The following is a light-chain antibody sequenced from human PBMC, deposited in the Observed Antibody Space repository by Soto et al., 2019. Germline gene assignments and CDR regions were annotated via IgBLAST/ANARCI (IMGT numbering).Light chain of an antibody. CDR3: QHGGT. V-gene: IGKV3-11*01. Sequence: EIVLTQSPATLSLSPGERATVSCRASQSVSNYLGWYQQKPGQAPRLLIYDASNRATGIPARFSGSGSGTDFTLTISGLEPEDFAVYYCQHGGTFAQGKRLEIK. J-gene: IGKJ5*01. CDR1: QSVSNY. CDR2: DAS.